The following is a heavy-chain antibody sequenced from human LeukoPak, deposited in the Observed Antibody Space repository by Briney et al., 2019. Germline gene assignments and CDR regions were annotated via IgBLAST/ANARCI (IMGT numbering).Heavy chain of an antibody. D-gene: IGHD3-10*01. J-gene: IGHJ6*04. CDR3: ARDRPLLWFGELDLGRTYYYYGMDV. CDR2: ISAYNGNT. CDR1: GYTFTSYG. V-gene: IGHV1-18*04. Sequence: ASVKVSCEASGYTFTSYGISWVRQAPGQGLEWMGWISAYNGNTNYAQKLQGRVTMTTDTSTSTAYMELRSLRSDDTAVYYCARDRPLLWFGELDLGRTYYYYGMDVWGKGTTVTVSS.